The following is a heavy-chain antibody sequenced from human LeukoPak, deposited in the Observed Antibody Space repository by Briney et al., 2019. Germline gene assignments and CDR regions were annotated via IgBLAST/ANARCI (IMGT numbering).Heavy chain of an antibody. CDR1: GFTFSSYG. CDR2: TPYDGSKT. CDR3: AKDETRDGYNLGATDY. J-gene: IGHJ4*02. Sequence: PGGSLRLSCAASGFTFSSYGMHWVRQAPGKGLEWVAVTPYDGSKTYYVDSVKGRFTISRDNSKNTLHLQMNSLRPEDTAVYYCAKDETRDGYNLGATDYWGQGTLVTVSS. V-gene: IGHV3-30*18. D-gene: IGHD5-24*01.